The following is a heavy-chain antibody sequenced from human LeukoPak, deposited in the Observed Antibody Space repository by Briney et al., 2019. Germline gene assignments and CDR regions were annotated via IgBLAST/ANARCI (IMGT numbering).Heavy chain of an antibody. CDR2: IYPGDSDT. CDR3: ARSRGSSSRYMDAFDI. Sequence: GESLKISCKGSGYRFNSYWIGWVRQMPGKGLEWMGIIYPGDSDTRCSPSFEGQVTMSDDRSISTAYLQWSSLKASDSAMYYCARSRGSSSRYMDAFDIWGQGTMVTVSS. D-gene: IGHD6-13*01. CDR1: GYRFNSYW. J-gene: IGHJ3*02. V-gene: IGHV5-51*01.